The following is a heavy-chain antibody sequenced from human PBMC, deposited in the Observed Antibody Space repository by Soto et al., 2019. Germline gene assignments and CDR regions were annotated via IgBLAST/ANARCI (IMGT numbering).Heavy chain of an antibody. D-gene: IGHD2-2*01. Sequence: GGSLRLSCAASGFTFSSYAMSWVRQAPGKGLEWVSAISGSGGSTYYADSVKGRFTISRDNSKNTLYLQMNSLRAEDTAVYYCAKDAGYCSSTSCQDHLLYYYMDVWGKGTTVTVSS. V-gene: IGHV3-23*01. J-gene: IGHJ6*03. CDR3: AKDAGYCSSTSCQDHLLYYYMDV. CDR1: GFTFSSYA. CDR2: ISGSGGST.